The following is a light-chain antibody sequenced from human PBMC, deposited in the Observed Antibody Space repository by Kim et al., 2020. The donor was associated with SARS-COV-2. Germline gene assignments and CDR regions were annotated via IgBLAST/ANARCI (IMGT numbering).Light chain of an antibody. CDR2: GAS. Sequence: SPGERATLSCRASQSVSSDVAWYQQKPGQAPRLLIWGASTRATGIPGRFSGSGSGTDFTLTISSLQSEDFAVYFCQQYNEWPPLTFGGGTKVDIK. V-gene: IGKV3-15*01. J-gene: IGKJ4*01. CDR3: QQYNEWPPLT. CDR1: QSVSSD.